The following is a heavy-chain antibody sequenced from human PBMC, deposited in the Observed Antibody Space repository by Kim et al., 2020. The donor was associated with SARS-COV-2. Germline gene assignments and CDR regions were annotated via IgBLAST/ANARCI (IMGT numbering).Heavy chain of an antibody. CDR1: GGSFSGFY. Sequence: SETLSLTCAVYGGSFSGFYWTWIRQSPGKGLEWIGEIDPTGNTNYNPSLKSRVAISIDTSKNQFSLKLRSVTVADRAIYYCATTPGDWRFFDIWGQGTLV. D-gene: IGHD3-9*01. V-gene: IGHV4-34*01. CDR2: IDPTGNT. CDR3: ATTPGDWRFFDI. J-gene: IGHJ4*02.